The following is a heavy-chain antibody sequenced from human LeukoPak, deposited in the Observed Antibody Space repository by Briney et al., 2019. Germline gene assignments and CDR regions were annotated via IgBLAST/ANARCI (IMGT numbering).Heavy chain of an antibody. V-gene: IGHV3-7*01. D-gene: IGHD6-13*01. J-gene: IGHJ4*01. CDR2: IRQDGSEK. Sequence: GGSLRLSCEVSGFTFTDYWMKWVRQAPGKGPEWVASIRQDGSEKTYVDSVKGRFTISRDNTKNSLSLQLNGLRAEDTAVYYCARDGTAAGLYFDLWGQGTLVTVSS. CDR3: ARDGTAAGLYFDL. CDR1: GFTFTDYW.